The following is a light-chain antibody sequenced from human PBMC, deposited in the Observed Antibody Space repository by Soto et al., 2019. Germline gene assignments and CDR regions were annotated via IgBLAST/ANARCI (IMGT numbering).Light chain of an antibody. CDR1: QRVSSY. Sequence: EIVLTQSPATLSLSPGDRATLSCMASQRVSSYLAWYQQKPGQAPRLLIYDASNRATGIPARFSGSGSGTDFTLTISSLEPEDFAVYYCQQRSNWTPTFGQGTKVEIK. V-gene: IGKV3-11*01. CDR3: QQRSNWTPT. J-gene: IGKJ1*01. CDR2: DAS.